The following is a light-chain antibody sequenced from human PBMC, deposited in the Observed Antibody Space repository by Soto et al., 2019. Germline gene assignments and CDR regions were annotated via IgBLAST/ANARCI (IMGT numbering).Light chain of an antibody. V-gene: IGKV3-20*01. J-gene: IGKJ5*01. CDR2: GAS. CDR3: QQYSYSPIT. Sequence: IILTKSPGTLSLSQGERATLSCRASQSVSSSYLAWYQQKPGQAPRLLIYGASSRATGIPDRFSGSGSGTDFTLTISRLEPEDFAVYYCQQYSYSPITFGQGTRLEIK. CDR1: QSVSSSY.